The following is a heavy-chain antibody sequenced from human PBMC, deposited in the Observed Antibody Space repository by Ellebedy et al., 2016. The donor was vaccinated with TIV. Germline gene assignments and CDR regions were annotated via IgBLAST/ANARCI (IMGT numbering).Heavy chain of an antibody. J-gene: IGHJ6*02. CDR1: GYTFISYY. CDR3: AVDIGVVPAVPYGVDV. V-gene: IGHV1-46*01. CDR2: INPSGGST. Sequence: ASVKVSCKASGYTFISYYMHWVRQAPGQGLEWMGIINPSGGSTTYAQRFQGRVTMTRDTTTSTVYMELSGLTSEDTAVYYCAVDIGVVPAVPYGVDVWGQGTTVTVSS. D-gene: IGHD2-2*03.